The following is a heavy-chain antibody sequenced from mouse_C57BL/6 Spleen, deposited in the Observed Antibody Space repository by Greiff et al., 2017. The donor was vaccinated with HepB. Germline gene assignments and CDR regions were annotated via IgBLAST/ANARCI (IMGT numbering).Heavy chain of an antibody. V-gene: IGHV1-54*01. D-gene: IGHD2-4*01. CDR3: ARSDYDRGGYAMDY. CDR2: INPGSGGT. J-gene: IGHJ4*01. CDR1: GYAFTNYL. Sequence: QVQLQQSGAELVRPGTSVKVSCKASGYAFTNYLIEWVKQRPGQGLEWIGVINPGSGGTNYNEKFKGKATLTADKSSSTAYMQLSSLTSEDSAVYFCARSDYDRGGYAMDYWGQGTSVTVSS.